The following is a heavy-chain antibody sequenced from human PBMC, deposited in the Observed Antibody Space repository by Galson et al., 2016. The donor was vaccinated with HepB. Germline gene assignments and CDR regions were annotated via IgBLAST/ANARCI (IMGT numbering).Heavy chain of an antibody. CDR1: GLTVSSNY. V-gene: IGHV3-53*04. J-gene: IGHJ4*02. D-gene: IGHD1-26*01. Sequence: SLRLSCAASGLTVSSNYMTWVRQAPGKGLEWVSSIYSGDRTYYADSVKGRFTISRHNSKNTLYLQMNSLRTEDTAVYYCVRSAYSGSYFDYWGQGTLVTVSS. CDR3: VRSAYSGSYFDY. CDR2: IYSGDRT.